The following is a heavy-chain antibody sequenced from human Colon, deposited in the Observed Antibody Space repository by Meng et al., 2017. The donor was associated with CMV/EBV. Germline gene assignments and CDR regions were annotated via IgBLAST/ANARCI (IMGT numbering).Heavy chain of an antibody. D-gene: IGHD3-16*01. Sequence: SGTSITNNNYSWSWIRQPPGKGLEWIGYIYHSGTTYYNSSLKSRVTMSVDRSKNQFSLSLGAVTAADTAVYYCASALYDRVWGRRFDYWGQGILVTVSS. CDR1: GTSITNNNYS. J-gene: IGHJ4*02. CDR2: IYHSGTT. V-gene: IGHV4-30-2*01. CDR3: ASALYDRVWGRRFDY.